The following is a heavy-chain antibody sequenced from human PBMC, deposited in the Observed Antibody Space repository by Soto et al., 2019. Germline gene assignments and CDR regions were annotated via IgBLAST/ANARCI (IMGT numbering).Heavy chain of an antibody. CDR3: SRDKGRYDSGMDV. Sequence: QVQLQESGPGLVKPSETLSLTCTVSGGSINSYYWSWIRQPPGKGLEWIGDAFYSGSAKYNPSLKSRATISVDMSKTHYSLNLSSVTASDTAVDYWSRDKGRYDSGMDVWGQGTTVTVSS. CDR1: GGSINSYY. J-gene: IGHJ6*02. CDR2: AFYSGSA. V-gene: IGHV4-59*01. D-gene: IGHD3-9*01.